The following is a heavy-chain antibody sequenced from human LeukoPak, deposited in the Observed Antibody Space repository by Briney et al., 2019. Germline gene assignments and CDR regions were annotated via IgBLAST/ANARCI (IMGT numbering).Heavy chain of an antibody. Sequence: ASVKVACKASGYTFTSYGISWVRQAPGQGLEWMGWISAYNGNTNYAQKLQGRVTMTTDTSTSTGYMELRSLRSDDTAVYYCARVDRVGASRGCDYWGQGTLVTVSS. CDR3: ARVDRVGASRGCDY. D-gene: IGHD1-26*01. CDR1: GYTFTSYG. J-gene: IGHJ4*02. CDR2: ISAYNGNT. V-gene: IGHV1-18*01.